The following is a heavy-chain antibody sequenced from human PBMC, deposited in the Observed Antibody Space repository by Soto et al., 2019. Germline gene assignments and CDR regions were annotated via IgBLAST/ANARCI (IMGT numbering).Heavy chain of an antibody. CDR2: INHSGRT. D-gene: IGHD3-16*01. Sequence: QVQLQQWGAGLLKPSGTLSLTCAVYGGSFSGYSWNWSWIRQPPGKGLEWIGEINHSGRTNYNPSLKSRVPITIDTSKNQSTLKMTSVTAADTAVYYCARGQREVATFGIHYYGLDVWGQGTTVTVS. J-gene: IGHJ6*02. CDR3: ARGQREVATFGIHYYGLDV. CDR1: GGSFSGYSWN. V-gene: IGHV4-34*01.